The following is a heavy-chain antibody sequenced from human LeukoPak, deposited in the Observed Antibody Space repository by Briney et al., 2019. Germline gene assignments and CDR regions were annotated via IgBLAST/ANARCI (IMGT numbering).Heavy chain of an antibody. Sequence: PGGSLRLSCAASGFTVSSNYMNWVRQAPGKGLEWVSVIYSGGSTYSADSVKGRFTISRDNSKNTLYLQMNSLRVEDTAVYYCARDRDANWFDPWGQGTLVTVSS. CDR2: IYSGGST. CDR1: GFTVSSNY. D-gene: IGHD3-10*01. CDR3: ARDRDANWFDP. J-gene: IGHJ5*02. V-gene: IGHV3-53*01.